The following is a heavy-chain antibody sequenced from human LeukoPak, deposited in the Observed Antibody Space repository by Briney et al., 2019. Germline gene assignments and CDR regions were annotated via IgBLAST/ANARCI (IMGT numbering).Heavy chain of an antibody. CDR2: IRYDGSNK. V-gene: IGHV3-30*02. J-gene: IGHJ4*02. CDR3: PTFGRYSSSWLEDY. CDR1: GFTFSSFG. D-gene: IGHD6-13*01. Sequence: PGGSLRLSWAASGFTFSSFGMHWVRQAPGKGLEWVAFIRYDGSNKYYADSVKGRFTISRDNSKNTLYLQMNSLRAEDTAVYYCPTFGRYSSSWLEDYWGQGTLVTVSS.